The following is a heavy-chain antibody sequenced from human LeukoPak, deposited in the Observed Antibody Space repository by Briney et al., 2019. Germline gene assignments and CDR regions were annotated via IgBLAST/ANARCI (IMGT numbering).Heavy chain of an antibody. CDR2: MTASGVT. V-gene: IGHV3-21*01. Sequence: GGSLRLSCAASGFSFNFHSMNWVRQAPGKGLEWISYMTASGVTMYAESVYGRFTISRDNDKKSVYLQMISLRVEDTAVYFCTRDGGYSGFDFDYWGQGVLVTVSS. CDR1: GFSFNFHS. D-gene: IGHD5-12*01. CDR3: TRDGGYSGFDFDY. J-gene: IGHJ4*02.